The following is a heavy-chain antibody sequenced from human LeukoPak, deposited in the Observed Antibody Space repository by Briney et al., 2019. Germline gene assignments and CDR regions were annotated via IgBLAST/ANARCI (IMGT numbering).Heavy chain of an antibody. Sequence: ASVKVSCKASGYTFTSYAMHWVRQAPGQRLEWMGWINAGNGNTKYSRKFQGRVTITRDTSASTAYMELSSLRSEDTAVYYCARDGYSSGWYEDYYGMDVWGQGTTVTVSS. CDR2: INAGNGNT. J-gene: IGHJ6*02. CDR1: GYTFTSYA. V-gene: IGHV1-3*01. CDR3: ARDGYSSGWYEDYYGMDV. D-gene: IGHD6-19*01.